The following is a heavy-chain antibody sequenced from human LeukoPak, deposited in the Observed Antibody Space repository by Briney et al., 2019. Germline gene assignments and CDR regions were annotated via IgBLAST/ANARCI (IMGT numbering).Heavy chain of an antibody. D-gene: IGHD3-22*01. Sequence: PGGSLRLSCAASGFTFNNYAISWVRQAPGKGLEWVSAISGSGDSTFYADSVRGRFTISRDYSKNTLYLQMNSLRAEDTAIYYCAKSRPHYSQSGVYYSLFDYWGQGTLVTVSS. CDR1: GFTFNNYA. CDR3: AKSRPHYSQSGVYYSLFDY. V-gene: IGHV3-23*01. CDR2: ISGSGDST. J-gene: IGHJ4*02.